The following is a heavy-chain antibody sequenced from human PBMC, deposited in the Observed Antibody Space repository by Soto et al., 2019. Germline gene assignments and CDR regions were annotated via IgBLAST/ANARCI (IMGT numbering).Heavy chain of an antibody. V-gene: IGHV1-2*04. CDR1: GYTFTGYY. J-gene: IGHJ6*02. D-gene: IGHD6-13*01. Sequence: GASVKVSCKASGYTFTGYYMHWVRQAPGQGLEWMGWINPNSDGTNYAQKFQGWVTMTRDTSISTAYMELSRLRSDDTAVYYCARAAAGPPDGMDVWGQGTTVTSP. CDR2: INPNSDGT. CDR3: ARAAAGPPDGMDV.